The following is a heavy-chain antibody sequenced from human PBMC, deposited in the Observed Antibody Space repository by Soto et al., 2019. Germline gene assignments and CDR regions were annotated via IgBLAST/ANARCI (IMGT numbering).Heavy chain of an antibody. J-gene: IGHJ6*03. CDR1: GYTFTSYG. CDR3: AREWPVKIAARTYCSGGSCYSRYYYYMDV. D-gene: IGHD2-15*01. Sequence: ASVKVSCKASGYTFTSYGISWVRQAPGQGLEWMGWISAYNGNTNYAQKLQGRVTMTTDTSTSTAYMELRSLRSDDTAVYYCAREWPVKIAARTYCSGGSCYSRYYYYMDVWGKGTTVTVSS. V-gene: IGHV1-18*01. CDR2: ISAYNGNT.